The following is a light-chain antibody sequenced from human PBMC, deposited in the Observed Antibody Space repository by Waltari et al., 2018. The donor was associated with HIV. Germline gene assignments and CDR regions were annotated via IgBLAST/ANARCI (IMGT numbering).Light chain of an antibody. Sequence: QAVVTQEPSVTVSPGGTVTPNCTSAPAPVIIGYYANWFQQRPGQTPRPLTYSSTRRHSLTPERFSAYLVDDRAALILSTVWPEDEAVYYCMLFFRSSYLFGGGTKVTVL. CDR3: MLFFRSSYL. CDR1: PAPVIIGYY. V-gene: IGLV7-43*01. J-gene: IGLJ2*01. CDR2: SST.